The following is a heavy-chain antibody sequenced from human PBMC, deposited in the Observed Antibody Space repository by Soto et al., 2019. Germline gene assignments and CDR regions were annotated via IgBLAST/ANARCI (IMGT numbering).Heavy chain of an antibody. CDR2: ISSGGSTI. D-gene: IGHD3-10*01. V-gene: IGHV3-11*01. J-gene: IGHJ6*02. Sequence: PGGSLRLSCAASGFTFSDYYMSWIRQAPGKGLEWVSYISSGGSTIYYADSVKGRFTISRDNAKNSLYLQMNSLRAEDTAVYYCARDITMVRGVKYYYCYGMDVWGQGTTVTVSS. CDR3: ARDITMVRGVKYYYCYGMDV. CDR1: GFTFSDYY.